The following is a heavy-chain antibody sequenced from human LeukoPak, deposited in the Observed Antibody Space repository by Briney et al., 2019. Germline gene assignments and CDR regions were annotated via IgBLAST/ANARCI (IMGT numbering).Heavy chain of an antibody. Sequence: ASVKVSCKASGYTFTGYYMHWVQQAPGQGLEWMGWINPNSGGTNYAQKFQGWVTMTRDTSISTAYMELSRLRSDDTAVYYCARGPSVSVWCMLYSDEQISCAYYGMDVWGQGTTVTVSS. V-gene: IGHV1-2*04. CDR2: INPNSGGT. CDR1: GYTFTGYY. CDR3: ARGPSVSVWCMLYSDEQISCAYYGMDV. D-gene: IGHD2-8*01. J-gene: IGHJ6*02.